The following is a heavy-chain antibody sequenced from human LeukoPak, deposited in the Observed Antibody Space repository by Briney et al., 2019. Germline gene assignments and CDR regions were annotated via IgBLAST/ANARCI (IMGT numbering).Heavy chain of an antibody. D-gene: IGHD5-12*01. CDR2: INPSGGST. CDR1: GYTFNSYY. CDR3: ARARSGYTAKGAFDI. V-gene: IGHV1-46*02. J-gene: IGHJ3*02. Sequence: ASVKVSCKASGYTFNSYYMHWVRQAPGQGLEWMGIINPSGGSTSYAQKLQGRVTMTRDMSTSTVYMELSSLRSEDTAVYYCARARSGYTAKGAFDIWGQGTMVTVSS.